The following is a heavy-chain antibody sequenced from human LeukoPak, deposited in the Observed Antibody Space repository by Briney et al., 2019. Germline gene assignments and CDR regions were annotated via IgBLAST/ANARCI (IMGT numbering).Heavy chain of an antibody. J-gene: IGHJ2*01. CDR3: AEWNSVYWYFDL. Sequence: GGSLRLSCAASGFTFSSYAMSWVRQVPGKGLEWVSSISGSGGSTYYADSVKGRFTISRDNSKNTLYMQMNSLRAEDTALYYCAEWNSVYWYFDLWGRGTLVTVSS. CDR1: GFTFSSYA. D-gene: IGHD1-1*01. CDR2: ISGSGGST. V-gene: IGHV3-23*01.